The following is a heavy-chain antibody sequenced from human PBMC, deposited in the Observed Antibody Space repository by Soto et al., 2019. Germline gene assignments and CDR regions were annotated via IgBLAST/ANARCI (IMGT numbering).Heavy chain of an antibody. CDR1: GFTFSTYW. V-gene: IGHV3-74*01. J-gene: IGHJ6*02. CDR2: VKSDGST. CDR3: ARGLKNYYGMDV. Sequence: EVQLVESGGGLVQPGGSLRLSCAASGFTFSTYWMHWVRQIQGKGLEWVSRVKSDGSTYYADPVKGRFTISRDNAWNTVYLQMNRLRAEDTALYYCARGLKNYYGMDVWGQGTTVTVSS.